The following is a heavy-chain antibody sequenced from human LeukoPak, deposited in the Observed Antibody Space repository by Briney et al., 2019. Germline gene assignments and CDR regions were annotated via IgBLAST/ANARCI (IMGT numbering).Heavy chain of an antibody. CDR3: ARGVYYYYYYYMDV. CDR1: GGSFSGYY. D-gene: IGHD6-6*01. V-gene: IGHV4-59*10. Sequence: SETLSPTCAVYGGSFSGYYWSWIQQPAGKGLEWIGRIYTSGSTNYNPSLKSRVTISVDTSKNQFSLKLSSVTAADTAVYYCARGVYYYYYYYMDVWGKGTTVTVSS. J-gene: IGHJ6*03. CDR2: IYTSGST.